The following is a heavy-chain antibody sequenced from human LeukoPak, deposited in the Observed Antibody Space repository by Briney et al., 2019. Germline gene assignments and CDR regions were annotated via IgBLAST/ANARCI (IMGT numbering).Heavy chain of an antibody. D-gene: IGHD6-19*01. Sequence: GGSLRLSCAASGFIFSSYWMSWVRQAPGKGLEWVANIKQDGSEKYYVDSVKGRFTISRDNAKNSLYLQMNSLRAEDTAVYYCARAGGSGWYEDYWGQGTLVTVSS. CDR1: GFIFSSYW. CDR2: IKQDGSEK. CDR3: ARAGGSGWYEDY. J-gene: IGHJ4*02. V-gene: IGHV3-7*04.